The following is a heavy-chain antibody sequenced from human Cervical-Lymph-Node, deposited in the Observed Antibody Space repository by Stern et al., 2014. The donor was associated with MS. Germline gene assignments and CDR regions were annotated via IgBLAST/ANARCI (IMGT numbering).Heavy chain of an antibody. V-gene: IGHV1-2*02. Sequence: QLVQSGAEMQQPGASVKVSCKASGYTFTDYYMHWVRQAPGQGLEWMGWINPDNGDTDSLQKFQGRVTMTRDTSISTAYMEISRLKSDDAAIYYCARQNSGMDVWGQGTTVTVSS. CDR3: ARQNSGMDV. CDR1: GYTFTDYY. CDR2: INPDNGDT. J-gene: IGHJ6*02.